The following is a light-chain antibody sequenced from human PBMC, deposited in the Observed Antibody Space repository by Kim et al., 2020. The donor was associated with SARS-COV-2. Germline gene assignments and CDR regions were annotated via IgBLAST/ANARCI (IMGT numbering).Light chain of an antibody. CDR3: QQGNSVPYT. CDR2: AAA. J-gene: IGKJ2*01. CDR1: QDISTW. V-gene: IGKV1-12*01. Sequence: DIQMIQSPSSVSASVGDRVTITCRASQDISTWLAWFQHKPGKVPKLLIYAAAKLQSGVPSRFSGSGSGTDFSLTISSLQPEDFATYYCQQGNSVPYTFGQGTKLEIK.